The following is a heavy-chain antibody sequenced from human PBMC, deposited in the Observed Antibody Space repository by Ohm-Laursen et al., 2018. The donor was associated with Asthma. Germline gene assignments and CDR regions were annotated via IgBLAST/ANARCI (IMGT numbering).Heavy chain of an antibody. CDR1: GYTLTELS. V-gene: IGHV1-46*01. D-gene: IGHD2-21*02. Sequence: GSSVKVSCKVSGYTLTELSMHWVRQAPGQGLEWMGIINPSSGSSSYAQKFQGRVTMTSDTSTSTVYMELSSLRSEDTAAYYCARATFSTYCGGDCYYFDHWGQGTLVTVSS. CDR3: ARATFSTYCGGDCYYFDH. J-gene: IGHJ4*02. CDR2: INPSSGSS.